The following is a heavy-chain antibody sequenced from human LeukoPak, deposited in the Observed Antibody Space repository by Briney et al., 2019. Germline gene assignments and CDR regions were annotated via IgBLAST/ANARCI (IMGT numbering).Heavy chain of an antibody. J-gene: IGHJ5*02. CDR2: IYYSGST. D-gene: IGHD4-11*01. CDR3: AADHDYSLSYDSYGPLDA. Sequence: SETLSLTCTVSGGSISSSSYYWSWIRQPPGKGLEWIGYIYYSGSTNYNPSLKSRVTISVDTSKNQFSLKLSSVTAADTAVYYCAADHDYSLSYDSYGPLDAWGQGTLVTVSS. V-gene: IGHV4-61*05. CDR1: GGSISSSSYY.